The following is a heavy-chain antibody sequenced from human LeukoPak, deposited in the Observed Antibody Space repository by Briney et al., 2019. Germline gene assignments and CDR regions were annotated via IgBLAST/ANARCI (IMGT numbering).Heavy chain of an antibody. CDR3: AKDRVPDSGYDIDY. D-gene: IGHD5-12*01. CDR1: RFTFSGYG. V-gene: IGHV3-23*03. Sequence: PRGSLRLSSAAPRFTFSGYGMYCVRQAPRKGLEWVAGIYGGGGVIKYADSVKGRFTISRDNSENILYLQMDSLRVEDTAMYYCAKDRVPDSGYDIDYWGQGTLVTVSS. J-gene: IGHJ4*02. CDR2: IYGGGGVI.